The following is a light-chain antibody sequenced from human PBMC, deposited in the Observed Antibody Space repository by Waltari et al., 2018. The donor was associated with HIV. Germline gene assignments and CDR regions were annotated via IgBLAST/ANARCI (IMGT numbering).Light chain of an antibody. J-gene: IGLJ2*01. CDR1: NLGSKS. Sequence: SYVLPQPPSVSVATGYTARITSRGTNLGSKSVHWYQQKPGQAPVLVVYDDSDRPSGSPERFSGSNSGNTATLTISRVEAGDEADYHCQVWDSSSDHVLFGGGTKVTVL. CDR3: QVWDSSSDHVL. V-gene: IGLV3-21*02. CDR2: DDS.